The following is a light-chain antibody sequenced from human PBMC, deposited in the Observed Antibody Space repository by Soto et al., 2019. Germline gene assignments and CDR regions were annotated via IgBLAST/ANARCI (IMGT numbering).Light chain of an antibody. Sequence: DSQMTQSPSTLAASVGDRVTITCRASQSVSTWLAWYQQKPGKAPKLLIYKASILQSGVSSRFSGSGSGTDFTLTISSLQPDDFATYYCQQYDRYPVTFGGGTKGEVK. J-gene: IGKJ4*01. V-gene: IGKV1-5*03. CDR1: QSVSTW. CDR3: QQYDRYPVT. CDR2: KAS.